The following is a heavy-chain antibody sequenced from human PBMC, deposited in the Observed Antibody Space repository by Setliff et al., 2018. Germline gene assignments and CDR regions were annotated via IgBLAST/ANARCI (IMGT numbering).Heavy chain of an antibody. Sequence: GGSLRLSCAASGFSFSYYYMSWVRQAPGKGLEWLSKISGDGITIYYADSVRGRFTISRDNAKDSLSLQMNSLRAEDTAVYYCVGPGTCSYWGQGTLVTVSS. J-gene: IGHJ4*02. CDR2: ISGDGITI. CDR1: GFSFSYYY. V-gene: IGHV3-11*04. D-gene: IGHD3-10*02. CDR3: VGPGTCSY.